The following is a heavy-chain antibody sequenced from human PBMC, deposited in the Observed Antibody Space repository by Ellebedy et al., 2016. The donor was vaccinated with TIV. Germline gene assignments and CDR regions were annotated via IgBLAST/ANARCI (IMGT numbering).Heavy chain of an antibody. CDR1: KFTVSYNY. CDR2: IYTDDST. D-gene: IGHD3-10*02. CDR3: ARASFYDVDLSGWYFDL. V-gene: IGHV3-66*01. J-gene: IGHJ2*01. Sequence: GESLKISCAASKFTVSYNYMNWVRQAPGKGPEWVSGIYTDDSTYYADSVKGRFTISRDNSKNTRYLQMNSLRTEDTAVYYCARASFYDVDLSGWYFDLWGRGTLVTVSS.